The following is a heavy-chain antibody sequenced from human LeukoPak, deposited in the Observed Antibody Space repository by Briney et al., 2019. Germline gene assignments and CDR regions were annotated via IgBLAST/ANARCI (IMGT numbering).Heavy chain of an antibody. Sequence: ASVKVSCKASGYTFTGYYIHWVRQAPGQGLEWMGWINPNSGGTNYAQKFQGRVAMTRDTSISTAYMELSRLRSDDTAVYYCARGEVAVAGPHAGNDYWGQGTLVTVPS. J-gene: IGHJ4*02. CDR1: GYTFTGYY. V-gene: IGHV1-2*02. CDR2: INPNSGGT. CDR3: ARGEVAVAGPHAGNDY. D-gene: IGHD6-13*01.